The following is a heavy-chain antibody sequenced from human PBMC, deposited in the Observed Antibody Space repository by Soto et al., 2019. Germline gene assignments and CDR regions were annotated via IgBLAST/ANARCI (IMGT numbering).Heavy chain of an antibody. CDR2: ISDSGTSI. V-gene: IGHV3-48*03. D-gene: IGHD6-13*01. Sequence: PGGSLRLSCAGSGFTFRTYEMNWVRQAPGKGLEWVSYISDSGTSIYYADSVKGRFTISRDNAKNSLYLQMNSLRAEDTAVYYCARDMSSSSRGMDVWGQGTTVTVSS. J-gene: IGHJ6*02. CDR1: GFTFRTYE. CDR3: ARDMSSSSRGMDV.